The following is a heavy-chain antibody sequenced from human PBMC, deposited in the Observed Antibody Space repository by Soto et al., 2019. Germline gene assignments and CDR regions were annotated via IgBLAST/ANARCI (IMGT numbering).Heavy chain of an antibody. Sequence: HPGGSLRLSCTASGFMFNNSAMTWVRQAPGQGLQWVASVSDNGGSRGGTYYADSVKGRFTISRDNSKNTLYLQLDSLTGADTAVYYCARAKAVVIAALDIWGQGTMVTVSS. V-gene: IGHV3-23*01. CDR2: VSDNGGSRGGT. CDR3: ARAKAVVIAALDI. J-gene: IGHJ3*02. CDR1: GFMFNNSA. D-gene: IGHD2-21*01.